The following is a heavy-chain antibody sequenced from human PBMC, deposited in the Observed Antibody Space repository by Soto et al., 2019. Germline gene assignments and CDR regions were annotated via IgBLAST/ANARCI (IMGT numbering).Heavy chain of an antibody. D-gene: IGHD2-15*01. CDR2: IKSKTDGGTT. J-gene: IGHJ5*02. CDR3: TTDLDIVVVVAAP. Sequence: EVQLVESGGGLVKPGGSLRLSCAASGFTFSNAWMSWVRQAPGKGLEWVGRIKSKTDGGTTDYAAPVKDRFTISRDDSKNTLYLQMNSLKTEDTAVYYCTTDLDIVVVVAAPWGQGTLVTVSS. CDR1: GFTFSNAW. V-gene: IGHV3-15*01.